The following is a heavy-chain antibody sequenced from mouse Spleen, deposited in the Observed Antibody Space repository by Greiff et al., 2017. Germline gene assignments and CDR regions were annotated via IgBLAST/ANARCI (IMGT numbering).Heavy chain of an antibody. D-gene: IGHD2-2*01. CDR1: GFNIKDYY. J-gene: IGHJ3*01. CDR2: IDPEDGET. CDR3: ARLYGYLAWFAY. Sequence: EVQLQQSGAELVKPGASVKLSCTASGFNIKDYYMHWVKQRTEQGLEWIGRIDPEDGETKYAPKFQGKATLTADTSSNTAYLQLSSLTSEDTAVYYCARLYGYLAWFAYWGQGTLVTVSA. V-gene: IGHV14-2*01.